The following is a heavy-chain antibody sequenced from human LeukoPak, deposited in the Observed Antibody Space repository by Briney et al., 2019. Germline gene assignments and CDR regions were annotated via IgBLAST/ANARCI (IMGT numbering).Heavy chain of an antibody. V-gene: IGHV3-30*02. D-gene: IGHD1-26*01. CDR1: GFTFSSYG. J-gene: IGHJ4*02. CDR2: IRYDGSNK. CDR3: AKGGINYDFDY. Sequence: GGSLRLSCAAPGFTFSSYGMHWVRQAPGKGLEWVAFIRYDGSNKYYADSVKGRFTISRDNSKNTLYLQMNSLRAEDTAVYYCAKGGINYDFDYWGQGTLVTVSS.